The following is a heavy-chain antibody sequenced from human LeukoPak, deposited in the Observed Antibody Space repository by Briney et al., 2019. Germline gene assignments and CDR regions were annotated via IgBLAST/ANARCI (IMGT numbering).Heavy chain of an antibody. Sequence: PGESLKISCKDSGYSFSSNWIAWARQMPGKGLEWMGIIYPDDSDTRYSPSFQGQVTFSADKSISTAYLQWSSLKASDTAIYYCARQAIVGATTPYNWFDPWGQGTLVTVSS. CDR1: GYSFSSNW. V-gene: IGHV5-51*01. J-gene: IGHJ5*02. CDR3: ARQAIVGATTPYNWFDP. D-gene: IGHD1-26*01. CDR2: IYPDDSDT.